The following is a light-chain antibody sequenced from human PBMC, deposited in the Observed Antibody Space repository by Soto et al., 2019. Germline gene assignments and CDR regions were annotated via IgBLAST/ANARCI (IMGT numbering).Light chain of an antibody. Sequence: QSSRTQPASVSGSPGRSITISCTGTSRDIGNYNYVSWYQHHPGKAPKLMIYEVTSRPSGVSDRFSGSKSGMTASLTISGLQPEDEADYFCASYRSANTLVVFGTGTKVTVL. CDR2: EVT. CDR1: SRDIGNYNY. V-gene: IGLV2-14*01. J-gene: IGLJ1*01. CDR3: ASYRSANTLVV.